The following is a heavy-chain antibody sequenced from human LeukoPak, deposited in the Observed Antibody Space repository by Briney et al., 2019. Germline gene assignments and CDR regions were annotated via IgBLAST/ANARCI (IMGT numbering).Heavy chain of an antibody. CDR3: ARDDGITMVRGVTGY. J-gene: IGHJ4*02. Sequence: ASVKVSCKASGYTFTGYYMHWVRQAPGQGLEWMGWINPNSGGTNYAQKFQGRVTMTRDTSISTAYMELSRLRSDDTAVYYCARDDGITMVRGVTGYWGQGTLVTVSS. CDR1: GYTFTGYY. CDR2: INPNSGGT. D-gene: IGHD3-10*01. V-gene: IGHV1-2*02.